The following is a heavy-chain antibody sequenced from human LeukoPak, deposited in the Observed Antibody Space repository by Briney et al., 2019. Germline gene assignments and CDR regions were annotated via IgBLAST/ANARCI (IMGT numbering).Heavy chain of an antibody. CDR1: GFTFSSYS. J-gene: IGHJ4*02. Sequence: GGSLRLSCAASGFTFSSYSMNWVRQAPGKGLEWVSSISSSSSYICYADSVKGRFTISRDNAKNSLYLQMNSLRAEDTAVYYCARDLIAAGHFDYWGQGTLVTVSS. CDR3: ARDLIAAGHFDY. V-gene: IGHV3-21*01. D-gene: IGHD6-13*01. CDR2: ISSSSSYI.